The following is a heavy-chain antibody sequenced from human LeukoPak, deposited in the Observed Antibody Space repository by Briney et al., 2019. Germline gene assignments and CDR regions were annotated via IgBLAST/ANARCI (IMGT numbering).Heavy chain of an antibody. D-gene: IGHD5-18*01. CDR3: ARSPEYSYGYLVY. CDR1: GYSISSGYY. J-gene: IGHJ4*02. Sequence: SETLSLTCTVSGYSISSGYYWGWIRQPPGKGLEWIGSIYHSGSTYYNPSLKSRVTISVDTSKNQVSLKLSSVTAADTAVYYCARSPEYSYGYLVYWGQGTLVTVSS. V-gene: IGHV4-38-2*02. CDR2: IYHSGST.